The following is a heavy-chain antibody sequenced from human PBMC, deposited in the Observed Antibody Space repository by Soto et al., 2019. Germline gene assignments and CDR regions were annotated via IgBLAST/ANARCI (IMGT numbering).Heavy chain of an antibody. CDR1: GYTFTSYD. J-gene: IGHJ6*02. V-gene: IGHV1-8*01. D-gene: IGHD2-2*01. CDR2: MNPNSGNT. CDR3: VLVPSRWGGMDV. Sequence: QVQLVQSGAEVKKPGASVKVSCKASGYTFTSYDINWVRQATGQGLEWMGWMNPNSGNTGYAQKVQGRVTMTRNTSISTAYMELSSLRSEDTAVYYCVLVPSRWGGMDVWGQGTTVTVSS.